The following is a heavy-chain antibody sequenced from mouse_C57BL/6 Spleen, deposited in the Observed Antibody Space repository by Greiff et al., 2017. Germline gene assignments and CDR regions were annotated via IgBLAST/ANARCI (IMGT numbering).Heavy chain of an antibody. V-gene: IGHV2-9*01. Sequence: QVQLQQSGPGLVAPSPSLSITCTVSGFSLTSYGVDWVRQPPGQGLEWLGVIWGGGSTNYNSALMSRLSISKDNSNSQVSLKMNSLQTDDTAMYYCAKRSPIGAYWGQGTLVTVSA. CDR3: AKRSPIGAY. CDR2: IWGGGST. CDR1: GFSLTSYG. J-gene: IGHJ3*01.